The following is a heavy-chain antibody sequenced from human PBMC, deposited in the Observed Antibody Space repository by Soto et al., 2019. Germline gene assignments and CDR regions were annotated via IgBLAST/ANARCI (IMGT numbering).Heavy chain of an antibody. CDR2: ISAYSGNT. CDR3: ARVVPGAEAWFDP. CDR1: GYTFTSYG. V-gene: IGHV1-18*04. J-gene: IGHJ5*02. Sequence: AAVKVSCKASGYTFTSYGISWVRQAPGQGLEWMGWISAYSGNTNYAQKLQGRVTMTTDTSTTTAYMELRSLRSDDTAVYYCARVVPGAEAWFDPWGQGTLVTVSS. D-gene: IGHD2-2*01.